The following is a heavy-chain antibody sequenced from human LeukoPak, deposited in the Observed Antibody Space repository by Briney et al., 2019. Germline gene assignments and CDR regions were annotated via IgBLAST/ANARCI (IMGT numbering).Heavy chain of an antibody. V-gene: IGHV1-46*01. CDR1: GGTFISYA. Sequence: ASVKVSCKASGGTFISYAISWVRQAPGQGLEWMGIINPSGGSTSYAQKFQGRVTMTRDTSTSTVYMELSSLRSEDTAVYYCARGRYCSSTSCRHNWFDPWGQGTLVTVSS. J-gene: IGHJ5*02. CDR2: INPSGGST. D-gene: IGHD2-2*01. CDR3: ARGRYCSSTSCRHNWFDP.